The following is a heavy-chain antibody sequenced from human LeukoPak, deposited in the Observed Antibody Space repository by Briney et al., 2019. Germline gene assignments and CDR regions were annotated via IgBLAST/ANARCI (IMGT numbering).Heavy chain of an antibody. CDR1: GFTFSDYY. V-gene: IGHV3-11*01. CDR2: ISSSGSTI. D-gene: IGHD3-22*01. CDR3: ARGTMSRATYYYDSSGYAFDI. J-gene: IGHJ3*02. Sequence: GGSLRLSCAASGFTFSDYYMSWIRQAPGKGLEWVSYISSSGSTIYYADSVKGRFTISRDNAKNSLYLQMNSLRAEDTAVYYCARGTMSRATYYYDSSGYAFDIWGQGTMVTVSS.